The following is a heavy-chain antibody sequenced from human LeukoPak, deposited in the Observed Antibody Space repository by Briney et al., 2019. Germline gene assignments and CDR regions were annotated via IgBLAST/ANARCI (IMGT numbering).Heavy chain of an antibody. CDR2: IYYSGST. J-gene: IGHJ5*02. CDR3: ARVEAVAGNNWFDP. Sequence: SETLSLTCTVSGGSISNYHWSWIRQPPGKGLEWIGYIYYSGSTNYNPSLKSRITISVDTSKNQFSLKLSSVTAADTAVYYCARVEAVAGNNWFDPWGQGTLVTVSS. V-gene: IGHV4-59*01. D-gene: IGHD6-19*01. CDR1: GGSISNYH.